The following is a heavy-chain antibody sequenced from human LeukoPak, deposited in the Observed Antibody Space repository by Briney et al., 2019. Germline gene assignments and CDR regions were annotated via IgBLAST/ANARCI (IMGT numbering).Heavy chain of an antibody. CDR3: ARQVDYFDY. D-gene: IGHD2-15*01. CDR1: GGSIRRYY. V-gene: IGHV4-59*08. CDR2: IYFIGST. Sequence: SDPLSLTCPVYGGSIRRYYWSWLRQPPRKGLDWVGCIYFIGSTNYKRSFKSRVTLSVDTSKNQFDLTLSSVTLSDTAVHYGARQVDYFDYWGQGNLGTVSS. J-gene: IGHJ4*02.